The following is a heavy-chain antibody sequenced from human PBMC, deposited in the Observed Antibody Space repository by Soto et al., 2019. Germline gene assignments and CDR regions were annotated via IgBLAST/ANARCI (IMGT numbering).Heavy chain of an antibody. CDR1: GGSISSSSYY. CDR3: ARQELERWEDIDYYYYMDV. CDR2: IYYSGST. J-gene: IGHJ6*03. V-gene: IGHV4-39*01. D-gene: IGHD1-1*01. Sequence: PSETLSLTCTVSGGSISSSSYYWGWIRQPPGKGLEWIGSIYYSGSTYYDPSLKSRVTISVDTSKNQFSLKLSSVTAADTAVYYCARQELERWEDIDYYYYMDVWGKGTTVTVSS.